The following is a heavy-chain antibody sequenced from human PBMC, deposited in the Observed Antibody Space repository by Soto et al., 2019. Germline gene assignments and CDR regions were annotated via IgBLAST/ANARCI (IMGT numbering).Heavy chain of an antibody. CDR2: IFHRGST. V-gene: IGHV4-59*12. Sequence: QVQLQESGPGLVKPSETLTLTCSVSGASINTYYWSWIRQPPQKGLEWIGYIFHRGSTTYNPSLKSRVTISIDASKKYFSLRLNSVTAADTAVYCCARVRNSRDIDYWGQGIRVTVSS. J-gene: IGHJ4*02. CDR1: GASINTYY. CDR3: ARVRNSRDIDY. D-gene: IGHD3-22*01.